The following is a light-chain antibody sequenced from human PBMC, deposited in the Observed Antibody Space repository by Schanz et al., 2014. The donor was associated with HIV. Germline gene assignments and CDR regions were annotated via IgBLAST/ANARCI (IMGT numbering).Light chain of an antibody. V-gene: IGLV2-23*02. CDR1: NSDVGSYDL. J-gene: IGLJ2*01. Sequence: QSALTQPASVSGSPGQSITISCTGTNSDVGSYDLVSWYQQHPGKAPKLMIYEVNKRPSGVSNRFSGSKSGNTASLTISGLQAEDEADFFCCSDTRTGTLIFGGGTKLTVL. CDR3: CSDTRTGTLI. CDR2: EVN.